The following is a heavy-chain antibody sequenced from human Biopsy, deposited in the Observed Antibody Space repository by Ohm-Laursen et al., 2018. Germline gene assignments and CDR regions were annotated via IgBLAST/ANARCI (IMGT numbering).Heavy chain of an antibody. CDR2: IFYSENT. CDR1: GVSINGGRYY. Sequence: TLSLTCTVSGVSINGGRYYWNWIRHHPGKGLEWIGNIFYSENTYYNPSLKSRVTISVDTSKNQLSLKLSSVTPADTAVYYCARLGIGDYFPTFFDFWGQGALVTVSS. J-gene: IGHJ4*02. V-gene: IGHV4-31*03. CDR3: ARLGIGDYFPTFFDF. D-gene: IGHD3-10*02.